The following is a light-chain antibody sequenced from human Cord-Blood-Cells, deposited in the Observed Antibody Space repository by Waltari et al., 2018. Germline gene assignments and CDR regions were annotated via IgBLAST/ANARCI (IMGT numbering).Light chain of an antibody. CDR2: EGS. J-gene: IGLJ3*02. V-gene: IGLV2-23*01. CDR3: CSYAGSSTLWV. Sequence: QSALTQPVSVSGSPGQSITISCTGTSSDVGSYNLVSWYHQHPGKAPKLMIYEGSKRPSGVSNRFSGSKSGNTASLTISGLQAEDEADYYCCSYAGSSTLWVFGGGTKLTVL. CDR1: SSDVGSYNL.